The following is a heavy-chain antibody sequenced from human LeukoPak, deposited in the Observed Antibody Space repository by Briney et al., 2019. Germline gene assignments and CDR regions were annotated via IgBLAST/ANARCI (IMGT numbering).Heavy chain of an antibody. CDR1: GFTFSSYS. CDR2: IKQDGSEK. Sequence: GGSLRLSCAASGFTFSSYSMSWVRQAPGKGLEWVANIKQDGSEKFYVDSVKGRFTISRDNAKNSLYLQMNSLRAEDTAVYYCARGLGRYFDWLSRLGYYYYYMDVWGKGTTVTISS. D-gene: IGHD3-9*01. V-gene: IGHV3-7*01. J-gene: IGHJ6*03. CDR3: ARGLGRYFDWLSRLGYYYYYMDV.